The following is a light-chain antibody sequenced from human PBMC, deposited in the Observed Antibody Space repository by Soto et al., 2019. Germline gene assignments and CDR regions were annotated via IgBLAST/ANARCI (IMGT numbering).Light chain of an antibody. V-gene: IGKV3-20*01. Sequence: EIVLTQSPGTLSVSPGDRVTLSCRASQSISSSYLAWYQQRPGQAPRLLIFGASYRATGIPDRFSGSGSGTDFTLTISRLEPEDFAVYYCQQYNSSPPEFTFGPGTKVDSK. J-gene: IGKJ3*01. CDR1: QSISSSY. CDR3: QQYNSSPPEFT. CDR2: GAS.